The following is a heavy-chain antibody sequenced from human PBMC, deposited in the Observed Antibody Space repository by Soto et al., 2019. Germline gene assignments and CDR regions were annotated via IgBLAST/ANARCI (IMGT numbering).Heavy chain of an antibody. V-gene: IGHV1-46*01. CDR3: ASGNWNYRFDP. J-gene: IGHJ5*02. CDR1: GYTFTGYY. D-gene: IGHD1-7*01. Sequence: ASVKVSCKASGYTFTGYYIQWVRQAPGQGLEWMAIINPSGGGTTYTQKFQGRVNLTRDTSTSTVYMELSSLRSEDTAVYYCASGNWNYRFDPWGQGTLVTVSS. CDR2: INPSGGGT.